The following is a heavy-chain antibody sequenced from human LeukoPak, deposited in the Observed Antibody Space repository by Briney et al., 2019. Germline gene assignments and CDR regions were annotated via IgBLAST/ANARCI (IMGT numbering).Heavy chain of an antibody. J-gene: IGHJ4*02. CDR1: GFTFSSYW. D-gene: IGHD3-3*01. CDR2: IKNDGRSA. V-gene: IGHV3-74*01. CDR3: ARRYDGALDH. Sequence: PGGSLRLSCAASGFTFSSYWMHWVRQAPGKGLVWVADIKNDGRSADYADSVKGRFTITRDNAKNMLYLLMDSLRAEDTALFYCARRYDGALDHWGQGTLVTVSS.